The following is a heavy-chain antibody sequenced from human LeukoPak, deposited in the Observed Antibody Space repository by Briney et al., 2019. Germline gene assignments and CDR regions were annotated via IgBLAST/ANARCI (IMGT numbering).Heavy chain of an antibody. CDR2: ISGSGSTI. J-gene: IGHJ6*02. Sequence: GGSLRLSCAASGFTFSSYEMNWVRQAPGKGLEWVSYISGSGSTIYYADSVKGRFTISRDNAKNSLYLQMNSLRAEDTAVYYCARDLPPSITMVRGVNVYYGMDVWGQGTTVTVSS. CDR1: GFTFSSYE. D-gene: IGHD3-10*01. CDR3: ARDLPPSITMVRGVNVYYGMDV. V-gene: IGHV3-48*03.